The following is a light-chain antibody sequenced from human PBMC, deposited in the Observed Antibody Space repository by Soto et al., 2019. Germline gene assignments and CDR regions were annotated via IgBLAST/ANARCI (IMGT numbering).Light chain of an antibody. J-gene: IGKJ1*01. CDR2: GAS. CDR3: QQYGGSPRT. V-gene: IGKV3-20*01. CDR1: QSVSSSY. Sequence: EIVLTQSPGTLSLSPGERATLSCRASQSVSSSYLAWYQQKPGQAPRLLIYGASSRPTGIPDRFSGSGSGTDFTLTISRLEPEDFAVYYCQQYGGSPRTFGQGTKVDIK.